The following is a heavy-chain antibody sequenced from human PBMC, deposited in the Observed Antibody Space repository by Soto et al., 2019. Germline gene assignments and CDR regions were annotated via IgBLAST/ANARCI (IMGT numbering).Heavy chain of an antibody. CDR2: IYYSGST. Sequence: SETLSLTCTVSGGSISSYYWSWIRQPPGKGLEWIGYIYYSGSTNYNPSLKSRVTISVDTSKNQFSLKLSSVTAADTAVYYCARDRLVAPTGYFDYWGQGTLVTVS. CDR3: ARDRLVAPTGYFDY. J-gene: IGHJ4*02. D-gene: IGHD5-12*01. CDR1: GGSISSYY. V-gene: IGHV4-59*01.